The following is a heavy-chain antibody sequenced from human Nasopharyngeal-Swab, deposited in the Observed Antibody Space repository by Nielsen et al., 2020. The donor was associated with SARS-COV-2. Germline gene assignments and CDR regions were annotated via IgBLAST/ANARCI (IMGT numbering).Heavy chain of an antibody. CDR2: IWYDGSNK. D-gene: IGHD2-21*01. J-gene: IGHJ4*02. Sequence: GGSLRLSCAASGFTFSSYGMHWVRQAPGKGLEWVAVIWYDGSNKYYADSVKGRFAISRDNSKNTLYLQMNSLRAEDTAVYYCAKDPEYCGGDCYPNFDYWGQGTLVTVSS. CDR1: GFTFSSYG. CDR3: AKDPEYCGGDCYPNFDY. V-gene: IGHV3-33*06.